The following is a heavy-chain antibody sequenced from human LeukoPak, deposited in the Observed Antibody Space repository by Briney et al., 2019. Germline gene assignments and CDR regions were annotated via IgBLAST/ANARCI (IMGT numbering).Heavy chain of an antibody. CDR2: ISYDGSNK. Sequence: GRSLRLSCAASGFTFSSYAMHWVRQAPGKGLEWVAVISYDGSNKYYADSVKGRFTISRDNSKNTLYLQMNCLRAEDTAVYYCANFPIRRGAGPPVNGFDPWGRGPLVTVSS. CDR3: ANFPIRRGAGPPVNGFDP. J-gene: IGHJ5*02. V-gene: IGHV3-30*04. CDR1: GFTFSSYA. D-gene: IGHD3-10*01.